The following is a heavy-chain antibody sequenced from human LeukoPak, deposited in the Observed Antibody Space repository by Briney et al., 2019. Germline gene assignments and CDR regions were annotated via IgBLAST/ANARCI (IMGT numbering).Heavy chain of an antibody. J-gene: IGHJ4*02. Sequence: PSETLSLTCTVSGGSISSHYWSWIRQPPGKGLEWIGEINHSGSTNYNPSLKSRVTISVDTSKNQFSLKLSSVTAADTAVYYCARGRIAAAGARWLGGLSFDYWGQGTLVTVSS. V-gene: IGHV4-34*01. CDR2: INHSGST. D-gene: IGHD6-13*01. CDR3: ARGRIAAAGARWLGGLSFDY. CDR1: GGSISSHY.